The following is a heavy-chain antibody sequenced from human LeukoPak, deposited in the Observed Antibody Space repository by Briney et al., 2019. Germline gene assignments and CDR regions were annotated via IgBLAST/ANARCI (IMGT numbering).Heavy chain of an antibody. CDR3: ATAPMIAAAGTGAFDI. V-gene: IGHV4-4*07. CDR2: IYTSGST. J-gene: IGHJ3*02. Sequence: PSKTLSLTCTVSGGSISNYYWNWIRQPAGKGLEWIGRIYTSGSTNYSPSLKSRITLSVDTSKNQFSLKVSSVTAADTAVYYCATAPMIAAAGTGAFDIWGQGTMVTVSS. D-gene: IGHD6-13*01. CDR1: GGSISNYY.